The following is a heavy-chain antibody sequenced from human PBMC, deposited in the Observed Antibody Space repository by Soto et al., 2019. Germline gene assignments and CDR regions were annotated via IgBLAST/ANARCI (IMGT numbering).Heavy chain of an antibody. V-gene: IGHV2-5*02. CDR3: AHYDYGGLVY. J-gene: IGHJ4*02. D-gene: IGHD4-17*01. CDR2: IYWDDDK. Sequence: QITLKESGPTLVKPTQTLTLTCTFSGFSLSTSGVGVTWIRQPPGKALEWLAPIYWDDDKRSSPSLKNRLTITKDTSKNQVVLTMTNIDPVDTATYYCAHYDYGGLVYWGQGALVTVSS. CDR1: GFSLSTSGVG.